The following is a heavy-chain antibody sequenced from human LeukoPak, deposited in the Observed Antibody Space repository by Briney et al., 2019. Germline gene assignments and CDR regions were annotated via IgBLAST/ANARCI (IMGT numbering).Heavy chain of an antibody. CDR1: GYTFTSYG. J-gene: IGHJ5*02. Sequence: GASVTVSCKASGYTFTSYGISWVRQAPGQGLEWMGWISAYNGNTNYAQKLQGRVTMTTDTSTSTAYMELRSLRSDDTAVYYCARARDGYDFWSGYSNQRPNWFDPWGQGTLVTVSS. CDR3: ARARDGYDFWSGYSNQRPNWFDP. CDR2: ISAYNGNT. D-gene: IGHD3-3*01. V-gene: IGHV1-18*01.